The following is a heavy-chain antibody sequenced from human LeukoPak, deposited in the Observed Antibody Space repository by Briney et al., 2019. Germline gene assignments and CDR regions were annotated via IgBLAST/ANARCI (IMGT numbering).Heavy chain of an antibody. CDR1: GGSISSSNSY. CDR2: IYHSGST. V-gene: IGHV4-39*07. D-gene: IGHD3-3*01. J-gene: IGHJ5*02. CDR3: ARNRAFDFWSAYPFDP. Sequence: SETLSLTCSVSGGSISSSNSYWGWIRQPPGKGLEWIGRIYHSGSTYYYPSLKSRVTISLDTSKNQFSLKLTSVTAADTAVYYCARNRAFDFWSAYPFDPWGQGILVTVSS.